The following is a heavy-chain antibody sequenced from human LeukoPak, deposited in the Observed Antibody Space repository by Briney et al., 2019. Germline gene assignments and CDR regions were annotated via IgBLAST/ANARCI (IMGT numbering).Heavy chain of an antibody. D-gene: IGHD2-2*01. J-gene: IGHJ5*02. CDR2: INHSGST. CDR1: GGSFSGYY. CDR3: ARALGYCSSTSCYEAWFDP. Sequence: SETLSLTCVVYGGSFSGYYWSWIRQPPGKGLEWIGEINHSGSTNYNPSLKSRVTISVDTSKNQFSLKLSSVTAADTAVYYCARALGYCSSTSCYEAWFDPWGQGTLVTVSS. V-gene: IGHV4-34*01.